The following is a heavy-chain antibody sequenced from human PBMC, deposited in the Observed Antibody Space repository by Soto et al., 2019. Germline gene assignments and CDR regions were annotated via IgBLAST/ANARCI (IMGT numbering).Heavy chain of an antibody. V-gene: IGHV1-3*01. D-gene: IGHD1-20*01. CDR2: INAGNGNT. CDR1: GYTFTSYA. CDR3: ARDDNRYNWFDP. Sequence: ASVKVSCKASGYTFTSYAMHWVRQAPGQRLEWMGWINAGNGNTKYSQKFQGRVTITRDTSASTAYMELSSLRSEDTAVYYCARDDNRYNWFDPWGQGTLVTVSS. J-gene: IGHJ5*02.